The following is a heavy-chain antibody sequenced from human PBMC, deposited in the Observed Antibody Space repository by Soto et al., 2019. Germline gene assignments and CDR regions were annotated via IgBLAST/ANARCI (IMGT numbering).Heavy chain of an antibody. D-gene: IGHD2-2*02. Sequence: ASVKVSCKASGYTFTGYYMHWVRQAPGQGLEWMGWINPNSGGTNYAQKFQGRVTMTRETSISTAYMELSRLRSDDTAVYYCAYSLGYTGYFDYWGQGALVTVYS. CDR3: AYSLGYTGYFDY. CDR1: GYTFTGYY. V-gene: IGHV1-2*02. J-gene: IGHJ4*02. CDR2: INPNSGGT.